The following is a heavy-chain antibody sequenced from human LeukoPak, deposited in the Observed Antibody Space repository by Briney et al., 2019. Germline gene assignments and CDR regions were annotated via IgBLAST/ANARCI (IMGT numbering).Heavy chain of an antibody. CDR3: ARNGYWVDY. Sequence: GGSLRLSCAASGFTLNSYIMHWVRQAPGKGLEWVALISYDGSNKYYADSVKGRFTISRDNSKNTLYLQMNSLRAEDTAVYYCARNGYWVDYWGQGTLVTVSS. CDR1: GFTLNSYI. D-gene: IGHD3-22*01. J-gene: IGHJ4*02. CDR2: ISYDGSNK. V-gene: IGHV3-30*04.